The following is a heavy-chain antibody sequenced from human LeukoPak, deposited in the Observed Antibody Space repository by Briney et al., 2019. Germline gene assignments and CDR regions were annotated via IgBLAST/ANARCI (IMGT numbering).Heavy chain of an antibody. CDR2: ISYDGSNK. Sequence: GRSLRLSCAASGFTFSSYGMHWVRQAPGKGLEWGAVISYDGSNKYYADSVKGRFTISRDNSKSTLDLQRGSLRAEDMDVYYCARSNFQALYGMDAWGEGTTVTVSS. CDR3: ARSNFQALYGMDA. J-gene: IGHJ6*04. CDR1: GFTFSSYG. D-gene: IGHD2/OR15-2a*01. V-gene: IGHV3-30*03.